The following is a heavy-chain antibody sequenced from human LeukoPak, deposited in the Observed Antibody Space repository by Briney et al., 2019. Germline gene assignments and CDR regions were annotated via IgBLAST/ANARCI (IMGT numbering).Heavy chain of an antibody. CDR2: VHLSGGTT. V-gene: IGHV1-46*02. J-gene: IGHJ4*02. CDR1: GFTFDRQY. D-gene: IGHD3-22*01. CDR3: ASPSSGYYHK. Sequence: ASVKVSCKASGFTFDRQYLHWVRQAPGQGPEWMGTVHLSGGTTTYAQKFQGRVAMTRDTSTRTVYMELNRLRFEDTAVYYCASPSSGYYHKWGQGTLVTVSS.